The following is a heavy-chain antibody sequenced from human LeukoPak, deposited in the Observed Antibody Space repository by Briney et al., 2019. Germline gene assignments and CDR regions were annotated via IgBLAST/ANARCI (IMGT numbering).Heavy chain of an antibody. Sequence: PGGSLRLSCAVSGFTFSSYVMSWVRQAPGKGLEWVAFVAYDGSSKYYRDSVKGRFIISKDYSTNTLYLQMDSLRGEDTAVYYCARDGVTRRYNMYFYMDVWGKGTTVTVSS. CDR1: GFTFSSYV. CDR2: VAYDGSSK. CDR3: ARDGVTRRYNMYFYMDV. J-gene: IGHJ6*03. V-gene: IGHV3-30*03. D-gene: IGHD1-1*01.